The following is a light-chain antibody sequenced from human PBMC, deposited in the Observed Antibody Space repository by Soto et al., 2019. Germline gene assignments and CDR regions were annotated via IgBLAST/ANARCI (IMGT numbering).Light chain of an antibody. CDR2: GAS. V-gene: IGKV3-15*01. CDR1: QSVSSN. Sequence: ILMTQSPSTLAVSPGERATLSCRASQSVSSNLAWYQQKPGQAPRLLIYGASTRATGIPARFSGSGSGTEFTLTISSLQSEDFAVYYCQQYNNWLTFGQGTKVDIK. CDR3: QQYNNWLT. J-gene: IGKJ1*01.